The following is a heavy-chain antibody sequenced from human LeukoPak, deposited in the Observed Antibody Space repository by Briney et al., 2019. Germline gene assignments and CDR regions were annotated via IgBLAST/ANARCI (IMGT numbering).Heavy chain of an antibody. CDR1: GYTFTSYD. J-gene: IGHJ5*02. CDR3: ARGLRSSKRNIVVVPAAIGYWFDP. Sequence: ASVKVSCKASGYTFTSYDINWVRQATGQGLEWMGWMNPNSGNTGYAQKFQGRVTMTSNTSIRTAYMELSSLRSEDTAVYYCARGLRSSKRNIVVVPAAIGYWFDPWGQGTLVTVSS. CDR2: MNPNSGNT. V-gene: IGHV1-8*01. D-gene: IGHD2-2*01.